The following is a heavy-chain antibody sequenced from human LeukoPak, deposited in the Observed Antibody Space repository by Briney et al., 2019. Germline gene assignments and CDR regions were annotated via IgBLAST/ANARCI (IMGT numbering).Heavy chain of an antibody. J-gene: IGHJ3*02. Sequence: GGSLRLSCAASGFSFSSDAMIWVRQAPGKGLEWVSAISGSGGSTYYADSVKGRFTISRDNSKNTLYLQMNSLRAEDTAVYYCARAISDYDASDIWGQGTMVTVSS. D-gene: IGHD4-17*01. CDR2: ISGSGGST. V-gene: IGHV3-23*01. CDR3: ARAISDYDASDI. CDR1: GFSFSSDA.